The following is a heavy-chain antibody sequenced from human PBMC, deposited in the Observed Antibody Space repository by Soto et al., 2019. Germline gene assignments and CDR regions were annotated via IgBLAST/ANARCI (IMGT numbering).Heavy chain of an antibody. Sequence: EVQLLESGGDLVQPGGSLRLSCAASGFTFSSYAMSWVRQAPGKGLEWVSTIGGSAGNTFYADSVKGRFTLSRDSSKNTLYLQMNSLRAEDTALYYCAKGGRGVATMFDYWGQGTLVTVSS. D-gene: IGHD5-12*01. V-gene: IGHV3-23*01. J-gene: IGHJ4*02. CDR1: GFTFSSYA. CDR2: IGGSAGNT. CDR3: AKGGRGVATMFDY.